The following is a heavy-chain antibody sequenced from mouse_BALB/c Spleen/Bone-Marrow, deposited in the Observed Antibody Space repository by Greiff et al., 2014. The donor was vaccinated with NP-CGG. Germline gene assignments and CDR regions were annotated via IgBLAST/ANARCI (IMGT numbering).Heavy chain of an antibody. J-gene: IGHJ4*01. Sequence: QVQLKESGAELVRPGTSVKVSCKASGYAFTNYLIEWAKQRPGQGLEWIGVINPGSGGTNYNEKFKGKATLTADKSSSTAYMQLSSLTSDDSAVYFCARRTTTARAMDYWGQGTSVTVSS. D-gene: IGHD1-2*01. CDR2: INPGSGGT. CDR3: ARRTTTARAMDY. V-gene: IGHV1-54*01. CDR1: GYAFTNYL.